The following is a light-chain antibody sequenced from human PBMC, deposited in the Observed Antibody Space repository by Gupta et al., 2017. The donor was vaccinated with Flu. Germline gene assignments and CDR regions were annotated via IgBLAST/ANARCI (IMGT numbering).Light chain of an antibody. Sequence: DVGGYNYVSWYQQHPGRAPKLMIYDVSKRPSGVPDRFSGSKSANTAPLASLTISGLQAEDEADYYCCSYAGTYTYVFGTGTKVTVL. CDR2: DVS. CDR3: CSYAGTYTYV. CDR1: DVGGYNY. V-gene: IGLV2-11*03. J-gene: IGLJ1*01.